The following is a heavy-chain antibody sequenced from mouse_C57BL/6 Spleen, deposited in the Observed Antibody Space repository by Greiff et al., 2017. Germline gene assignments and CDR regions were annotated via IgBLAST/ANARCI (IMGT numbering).Heavy chain of an antibody. CDR3: ARPYYYGSSHYFDY. J-gene: IGHJ2*01. D-gene: IGHD1-1*01. CDR1: GYAFTNYL. V-gene: IGHV1-54*01. Sequence: VQLQQSGAELVRPGTSVKVSCKASGYAFTNYLIEWVKQRPGQGLEWIGVINPGSGGTNYNEKFKGKATLTADKSSSTAYMQLSSLTSEDSAVYFCARPYYYGSSHYFDYWGQGTTLTVSS. CDR2: INPGSGGT.